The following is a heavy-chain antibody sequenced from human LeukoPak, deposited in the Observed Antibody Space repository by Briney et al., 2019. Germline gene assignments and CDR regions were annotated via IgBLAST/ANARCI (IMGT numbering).Heavy chain of an antibody. V-gene: IGHV3-49*03. J-gene: IGHJ5*02. CDR3: TRDRYCSGGSCYSPPNWFDP. Sequence: GRSLRLSCTASGFTFGDYAMSWLRQAPGKGLEWVGFIRSKAYGGTTEYAASVKGRFTISRDDSKSIAYLQMNSLKTEDTAVYYCTRDRYCSGGSCYSPPNWFDPWGQGTLVTVSS. CDR2: IRSKAYGGTT. CDR1: GFTFGDYA. D-gene: IGHD2-15*01.